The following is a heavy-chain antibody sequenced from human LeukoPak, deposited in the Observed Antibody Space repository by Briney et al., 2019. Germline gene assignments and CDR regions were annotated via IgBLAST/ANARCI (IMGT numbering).Heavy chain of an antibody. Sequence: SETLSLTCTVSGGSISSSSYYWGWIRQPPGKGLEWIGSIYYSGSTYYNPSLKSRVTISVDTSKNQFSLKLSSVTAADTAVYYCARSAAYYDFWTGYYNALYYMDVWGKGITVTVSS. D-gene: IGHD3-3*01. CDR2: IYYSGST. CDR3: ARSAAYYDFWTGYYNALYYMDV. J-gene: IGHJ6*03. V-gene: IGHV4-39*07. CDR1: GGSISSSSYY.